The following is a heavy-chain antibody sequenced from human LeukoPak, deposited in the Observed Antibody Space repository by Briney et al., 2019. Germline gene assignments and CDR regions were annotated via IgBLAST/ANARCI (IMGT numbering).Heavy chain of an antibody. CDR2: ISSSSYI. J-gene: IGHJ4*02. Sequence: GGSLRLSRAASGFTFSSYSMNWVRQAPGKGLEWVSSISSSSYIYYADSVKGRFTISRDNAKNSLYLQMNSLRAEDTAVYYCAREPPYYYDSSGYYDLYYWGQGTLVTVSS. D-gene: IGHD3-22*01. V-gene: IGHV3-21*01. CDR3: AREPPYYYDSSGYYDLYY. CDR1: GFTFSSYS.